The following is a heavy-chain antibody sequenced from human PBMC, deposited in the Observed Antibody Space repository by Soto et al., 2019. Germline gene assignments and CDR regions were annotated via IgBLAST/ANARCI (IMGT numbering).Heavy chain of an antibody. J-gene: IGHJ4*02. Sequence: KPSETLSLTCTVYGGSFSGYYWSWIRQPPGKGLEWIGEINHSGSTNYNPSLKSRVTISVDTSKNQFSLKLSSVTAADTAVYYCARGARLRGYSYGIDYWGQGTLVTVSS. CDR3: ARGARLRGYSYGIDY. D-gene: IGHD5-18*01. V-gene: IGHV4-34*01. CDR1: GGSFSGYY. CDR2: INHSGST.